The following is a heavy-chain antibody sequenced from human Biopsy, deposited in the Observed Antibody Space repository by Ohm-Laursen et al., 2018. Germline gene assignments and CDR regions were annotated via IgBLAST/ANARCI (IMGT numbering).Heavy chain of an antibody. CDR2: ISSSSLTI. CDR1: GFNFDDWY. J-gene: IGHJ4*02. V-gene: IGHV3-11*04. D-gene: IGHD5-18*01. CDR3: AKAGRGYIDY. Sequence: SLRLSCAASGFNFDDWYMGWVRQAPGKGLEWISDISSSSLTISYGDSVKGRCTISRDNAENTLYLQMNSLRVEDTAVYYCAKAGRGYIDYWGQGTLVIVSS.